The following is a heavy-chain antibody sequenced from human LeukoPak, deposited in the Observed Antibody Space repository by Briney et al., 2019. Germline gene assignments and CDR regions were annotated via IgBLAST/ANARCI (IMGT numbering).Heavy chain of an antibody. J-gene: IGHJ4*02. D-gene: IGHD3-10*01. Sequence: PGGSLRLSCTAPGFTFGDYAMSWFRQAPGKGLEWVGFIRSKAYGGTTEYAASVKCRFTISRDDSKSIAYLQMNSLNTEDTAGYYCTRVGTFGDPTLDYWGQGTLVTVSS. CDR2: IRSKAYGGTT. CDR1: GFTFGDYA. CDR3: TRVGTFGDPTLDY. V-gene: IGHV3-49*03.